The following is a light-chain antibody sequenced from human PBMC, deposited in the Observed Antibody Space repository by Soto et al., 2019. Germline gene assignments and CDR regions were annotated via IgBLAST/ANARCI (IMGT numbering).Light chain of an antibody. CDR3: QQYETWPLT. CDR1: QNVHIN. Sequence: TVMTQSPATLSVSPGDTATLSCRSSQNVHINLAWYQQKPGQAPTLLIYGVSARAPGVPARFSGTGSGTEFTLTIRHLQSEDFGIYYCQQYETWPLTFGQGTKVAIQ. CDR2: GVS. J-gene: IGKJ2*01. V-gene: IGKV3-15*01.